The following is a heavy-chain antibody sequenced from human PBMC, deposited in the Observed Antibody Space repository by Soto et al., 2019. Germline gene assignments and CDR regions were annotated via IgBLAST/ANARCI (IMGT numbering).Heavy chain of an antibody. Sequence: QVQLQESGPGLVKPSETLSLTCTVSGGSVSSGSYYWSWIRQPPGKGLEWIGYIEYSGSTNYNPSLKSRVTISVDTSKNPFSLKLSSVTAADTAVYYCARDRTPPEDDFWSGYDYYGMYVWGQGTTVTVSS. V-gene: IGHV4-61*01. D-gene: IGHD3-3*01. CDR2: IEYSGST. CDR3: ARDRTPPEDDFWSGYDYYGMYV. CDR1: GGSVSSGSYY. J-gene: IGHJ6*02.